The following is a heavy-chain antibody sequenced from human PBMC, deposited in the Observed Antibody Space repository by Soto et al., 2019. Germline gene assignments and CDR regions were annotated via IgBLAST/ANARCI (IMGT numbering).Heavy chain of an antibody. J-gene: IGHJ5*02. CDR3: ARDAGYCSSTSCYTTHWFDP. D-gene: IGHD2-2*02. CDR2: IIPIFGTA. Sequence: SVKVSCKASGGTFSSYAISWVRQAPGQGLEWMGGIIPIFGTANYAQKFQGRVTITADKSTSTAYMELSSLRSEDTAVYYCARDAGYCSSTSCYTTHWFDPWGQGTLVTV. V-gene: IGHV1-69*06. CDR1: GGTFSSYA.